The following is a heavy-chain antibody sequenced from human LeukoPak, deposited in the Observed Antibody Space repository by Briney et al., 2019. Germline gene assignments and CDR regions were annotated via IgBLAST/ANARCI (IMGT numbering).Heavy chain of an antibody. Sequence: GGSLRLSCAASGFTFSSYSMNWVRQAPGKGLEWVSSISSSSSYIYYADSVKGRFTISRDNAKNSLYLQMISLRAEDTAVYYCARADYDSSGYIDYWGQGTLVTVSS. D-gene: IGHD3-22*01. V-gene: IGHV3-21*01. J-gene: IGHJ4*02. CDR1: GFTFSSYS. CDR2: ISSSSSYI. CDR3: ARADYDSSGYIDY.